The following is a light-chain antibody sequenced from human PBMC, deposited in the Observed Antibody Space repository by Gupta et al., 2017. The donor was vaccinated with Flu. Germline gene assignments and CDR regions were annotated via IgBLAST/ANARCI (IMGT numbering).Light chain of an antibody. CDR2: KAS. CDR1: QSISSW. J-gene: IGKJ1*01. V-gene: IGKV1-5*03. CDR3: HQYNSYSLT. Sequence: DIQMPQSPSTLSASVGDRVTITCRASQSISSWLAWYQQKPGKAPKLLIYKASSLESGIPSRFSGTGSGTEFTLTISSLQPDDFATYYCHQYNSYSLTFGQGTKVEVK.